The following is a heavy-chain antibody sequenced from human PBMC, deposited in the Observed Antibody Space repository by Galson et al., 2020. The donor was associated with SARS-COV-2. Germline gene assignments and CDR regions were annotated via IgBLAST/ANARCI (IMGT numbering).Heavy chain of an antibody. J-gene: IGHJ4*02. CDR2: IYIDGST. Sequence: QAGGSLRLSCAASGFTVSSSYMSWVRQAPGKGLEWVSVIYIDGSTYYADSVKGRFTISRDNSENTLYLQMNSLRAEDTAVYYCARDPGYRSGWLGGADYWGQGTLVTVSS. CDR1: GFTVSSSY. V-gene: IGHV3-53*01. D-gene: IGHD6-19*01. CDR3: ARDPGYRSGWLGGADY.